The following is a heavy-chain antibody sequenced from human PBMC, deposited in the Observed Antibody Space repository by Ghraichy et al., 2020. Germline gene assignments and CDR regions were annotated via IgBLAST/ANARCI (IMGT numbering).Heavy chain of an antibody. Sequence: GSLRLSCAASGLSITPYTMHWVRQFPDRGLEWVAAISSDALNKYFVDSVKGRCTISRDDSRNTVYLQLDSLRPEDTALYFCVRSHFNFYSAYFDNWGQGSVVTVSS. CDR1: GLSITPYT. CDR2: ISSDALNK. D-gene: IGHD3-3*01. CDR3: VRSHFNFYSAYFDN. J-gene: IGHJ4*02. V-gene: IGHV3-30*01.